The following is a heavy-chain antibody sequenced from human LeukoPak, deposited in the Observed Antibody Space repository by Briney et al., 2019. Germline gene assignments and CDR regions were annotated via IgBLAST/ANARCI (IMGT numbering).Heavy chain of an antibody. CDR1: GFTFSSYA. Sequence: GGSLRLSCAASGFTFSSYAMSWVRQAPGMGPEWVSAIGGSGDSTYYADSVKGRFTISRDNSKNTLHLQMNSLRAEDTAVYYCAKCLDAFDIWGQGTMVTVSS. CDR3: AKCLDAFDI. CDR2: IGGSGDST. V-gene: IGHV3-23*01. J-gene: IGHJ3*02.